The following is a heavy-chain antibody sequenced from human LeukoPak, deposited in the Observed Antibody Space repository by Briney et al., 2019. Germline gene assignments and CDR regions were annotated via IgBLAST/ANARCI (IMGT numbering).Heavy chain of an antibody. J-gene: IGHJ4*02. V-gene: IGHV3-11*01. CDR3: TTETGFTLDS. Sequence: GGSLRLSCAVSQFTFSDYYMMWIRQAPGKRLEWVSCISSSGNTIYYADSVKGRFTISRDSAKKSLHLQMNSLRVEDTAVYYCTTETGFTLDSRGQGTLVTVSS. D-gene: IGHD3-9*01. CDR2: ISSSGNTI. CDR1: QFTFSDYY.